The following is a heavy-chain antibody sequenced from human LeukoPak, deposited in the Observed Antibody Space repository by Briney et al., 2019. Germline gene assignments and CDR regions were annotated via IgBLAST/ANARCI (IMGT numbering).Heavy chain of an antibody. D-gene: IGHD3-9*01. CDR3: ARDSRNTRQYDILTGYYSRAYGMDV. CDR1: GFTFSSYS. J-gene: IGHJ6*02. V-gene: IGHV3-21*01. Sequence: GGSLRLSCAASGFTFSSYSMKWVRQAPGKGLEWVSSISSSSSYIYYAVSVKGRFTISRDNAKNSLYLQMNSLRAEDTAVYYCARDSRNTRQYDILTGYYSRAYGMDVWGQGTTVTVSS. CDR2: ISSSSSYI.